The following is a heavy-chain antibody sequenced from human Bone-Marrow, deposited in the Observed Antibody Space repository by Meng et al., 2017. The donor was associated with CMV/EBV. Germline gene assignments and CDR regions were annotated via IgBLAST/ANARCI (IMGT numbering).Heavy chain of an antibody. D-gene: IGHD6-19*01. Sequence: ASVKVSCKASGYTFTTYGVTWVRQAPGQGLEWMGWINTYNGNTNYAQKFQGRVTMTTDTSTSTAYMELSSLRSEDTAVYYCARASSGWYSLGYWGQGTRVTVSS. CDR1: GYTFTTYG. CDR3: ARASSGWYSLGY. CDR2: INTYNGNT. J-gene: IGHJ4*02. V-gene: IGHV1-18*01.